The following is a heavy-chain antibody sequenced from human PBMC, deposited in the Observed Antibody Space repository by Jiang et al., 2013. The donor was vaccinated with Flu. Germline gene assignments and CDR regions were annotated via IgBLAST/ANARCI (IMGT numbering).Heavy chain of an antibody. CDR1: GYTFTNYA. D-gene: IGHD1-26*01. V-gene: IGHV1-3*04. J-gene: IGHJ4*02. CDR3: ARGVGLLYYFDY. CDR2: INTGIGNT. Sequence: GAEVKKPGASVKVSCKASGYTFTNYAIHWVRQAPGQRLEWMGWINTGIGNTKYSQKFQGRVTITRDTSASTAYMELSSLRSEDTAVFYCARGVGLLYYFDYWGQGTLVTVAS.